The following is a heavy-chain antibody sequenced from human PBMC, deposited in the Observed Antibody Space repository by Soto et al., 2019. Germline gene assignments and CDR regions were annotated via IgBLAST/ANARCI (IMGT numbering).Heavy chain of an antibody. CDR1: GDSISSSY. CDR3: AKSQYLLQDGFNF. V-gene: IGHV4-59*01. J-gene: IGHJ3*01. D-gene: IGHD2-15*01. CDR2: IHNSGST. Sequence: QVQLQESGPGLVKPSETLSLTCTVSGDSISSSYWTWIRQSPGKGLEWIGYIHNSGSTDYSPSLQSRVTISMDTSKCQFSLNLASVTAADTAVYYCAKSQYLLQDGFNFWGPGTMVTVSS.